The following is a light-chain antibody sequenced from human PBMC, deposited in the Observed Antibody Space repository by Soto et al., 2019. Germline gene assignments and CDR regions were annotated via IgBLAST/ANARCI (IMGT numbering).Light chain of an antibody. V-gene: IGLV2-14*01. CDR2: DVS. Sequence: QSALTQPASVSGSPGQSITISCTGTSSDVGGYNYVSWYQQHPGKAPKLMIYDVSNRPSGVSNRFSGSKSGNTASLTISALQAEDEADYYCSSYTSSSLVVFGGGTKVTVL. CDR3: SSYTSSSLVV. CDR1: SSDVGGYNY. J-gene: IGLJ2*01.